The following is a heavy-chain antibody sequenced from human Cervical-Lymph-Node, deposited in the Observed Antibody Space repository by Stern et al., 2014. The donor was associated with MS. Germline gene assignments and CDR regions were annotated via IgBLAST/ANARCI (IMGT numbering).Heavy chain of an antibody. J-gene: IGHJ4*02. CDR1: GYTFTDYY. V-gene: IGHV1-2*06. Sequence: VQLVESGAEVQKPGASVKVSCRASGYTFTDYYIHWLRQAPGQGLEWVGRIYPNSGDTDYAQKFQGRVTMTRDTSISTTYMEVSRLRSDDTAVYYCARGSSGGASLIRVLTTWGQGTLVTVSS. CDR2: IYPNSGDT. CDR3: ARGSSGGASLIRVLTT. D-gene: IGHD1-1*01.